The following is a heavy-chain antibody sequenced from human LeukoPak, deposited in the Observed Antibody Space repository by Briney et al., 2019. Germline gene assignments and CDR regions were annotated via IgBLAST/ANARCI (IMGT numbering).Heavy chain of an antibody. D-gene: IGHD6-19*01. Sequence: GGSLRLSCVASGFTFSFHAMSWVRQAPGKGLEWVSAISGSGKNIYYADSVKGRFTISRDNSKNTLYLQMNSLRAEDTAVYYCARDPDFSGWGYFDYWGQGTLVTVSS. CDR2: ISGSGKNI. J-gene: IGHJ4*02. V-gene: IGHV3-23*01. CDR1: GFTFSFHA. CDR3: ARDPDFSGWGYFDY.